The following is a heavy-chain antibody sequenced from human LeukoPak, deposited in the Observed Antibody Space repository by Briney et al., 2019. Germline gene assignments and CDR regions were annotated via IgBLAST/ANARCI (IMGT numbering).Heavy chain of an antibody. CDR1: GFTLSSFG. D-gene: IGHD3-22*01. CDR3: ARELPPVVTYYFDF. V-gene: IGHV3-33*01. J-gene: IGHJ4*02. CDR2: IWYDGSNK. Sequence: GGSLRLSCAASGFTLSSFGMHWVRQAPGKGLEWVAVIWYDGSNKYYADSVKGRFTISRDNSKNTLYLQMNSLRAEDTAVYYCARELPPVVTYYFDFWGQGTLVTVSS.